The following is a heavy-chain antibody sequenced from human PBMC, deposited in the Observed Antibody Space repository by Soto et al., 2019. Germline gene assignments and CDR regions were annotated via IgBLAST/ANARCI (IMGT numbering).Heavy chain of an antibody. J-gene: IGHJ4*02. D-gene: IGHD1-1*01. Sequence: PSETLSLTCSISGGSVSPYYWSLIRQPPGKGLEWIGYIYYNGNTYYNPSLESRLSMSVDTSKNQFSLRLTSVTTADLAVYYCAKYRRSNEDGFTLDFWGQGTLVTVS. CDR1: GGSVSPYY. V-gene: IGHV4-59*02. CDR3: AKYRRSNEDGFTLDF. CDR2: IYYNGNT.